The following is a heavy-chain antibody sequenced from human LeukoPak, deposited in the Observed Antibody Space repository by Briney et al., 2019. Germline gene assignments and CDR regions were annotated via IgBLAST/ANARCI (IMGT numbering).Heavy chain of an antibody. V-gene: IGHV1-2*02. CDR1: GYTFTGYY. J-gene: IGHJ1*01. CDR2: INPNSGGT. D-gene: IGHD2-2*01. CDR3: ARELGYCSSTSCTHFQH. Sequence: ASVKVSCKASGYTFTGYYMHWVRQAPGQGLEWMGWINPNSGGTNYAQKFQGRVTMTRDTSISTAYMELSRLGSDDTAVYYCARELGYCSSTSCTHFQHWGQGTLVTVSS.